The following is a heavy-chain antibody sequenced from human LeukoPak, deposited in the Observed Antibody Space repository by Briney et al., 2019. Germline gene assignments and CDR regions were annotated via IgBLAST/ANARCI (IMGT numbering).Heavy chain of an antibody. V-gene: IGHV3-74*01. Sequence: GGSLTLFCAASGFTFTRHWMHWVRQAPGKGLEWVSRIKTDGTNTIYADFVEGRFTISRDNARNTLYLQMSSLRAGDTAVYYCGGSEDGYIDYWGQGTLVTVSS. J-gene: IGHJ4*02. CDR2: IKTDGTNT. D-gene: IGHD5-24*01. CDR1: GFTFTRHW. CDR3: GGSEDGYIDY.